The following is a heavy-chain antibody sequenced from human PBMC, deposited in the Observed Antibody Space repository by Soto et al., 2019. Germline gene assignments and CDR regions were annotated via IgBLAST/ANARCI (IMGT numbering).Heavy chain of an antibody. J-gene: IGHJ2*01. Sequence: GGSLRLSCAASGFTFSSYAMNWVRQSPGKGLEWVSAISGSGGSTYYADSVKGRFTISRDKTKNTLYLQMNTLRVEDTAVYYCAKDVDSNYQWYFDLWGRGTLVTVSS. CDR1: GFTFSSYA. D-gene: IGHD4-4*01. CDR2: ISGSGGST. CDR3: AKDVDSNYQWYFDL. V-gene: IGHV3-23*01.